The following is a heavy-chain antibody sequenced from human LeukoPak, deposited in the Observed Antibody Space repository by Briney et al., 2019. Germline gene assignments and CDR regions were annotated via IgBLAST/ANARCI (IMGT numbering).Heavy chain of an antibody. CDR1: GFTFSSYW. J-gene: IGHJ4*02. V-gene: IGHV3-7*01. D-gene: IGHD4-17*01. CDR3: ARDRPYGDYVGGFDS. CDR2: IKQDGSEK. Sequence: QTGGSLRLSCAASGFTFSSYWMSWVRQAPGKGLEWVANIKQDGSEKYYVDSVKGRFTISRDNAKNSLYLQMNSLRAEDTAVYYCARDRPYGDYVGGFDSWGQGTLVTVSS.